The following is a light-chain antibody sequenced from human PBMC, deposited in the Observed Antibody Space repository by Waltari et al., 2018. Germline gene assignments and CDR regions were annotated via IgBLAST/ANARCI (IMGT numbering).Light chain of an antibody. CDR3: QQYNTYSS. CDR1: QSISNW. J-gene: IGKJ2*01. CDR2: KAS. Sequence: DIQMTQSPSSLSASVGDRVTITCRASQSISNWLAWYQQKPGKAPILLIYKASILKSGVPSRFSGSGSVTHFTLTISSLQPGDFATYYCQQYNTYSSFGQGTKLEIK. V-gene: IGKV1-5*03.